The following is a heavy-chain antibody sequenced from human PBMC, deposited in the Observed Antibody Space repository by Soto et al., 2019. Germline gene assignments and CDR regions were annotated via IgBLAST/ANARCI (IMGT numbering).Heavy chain of an antibody. J-gene: IGHJ3*02. Sequence: AGGSLRLSCAASGFTLMDYYMSWIRQAPGKGLEWVSYISSSGSYTKYAASVKGRFTISRDNAKNSLYLQINRLRAEDTAVYYCAKVTYYYDSSGSDAFDIWGQGTMVTVSS. V-gene: IGHV3-11*05. CDR1: GFTLMDYY. D-gene: IGHD3-22*01. CDR3: AKVTYYYDSSGSDAFDI. CDR2: ISSSGSYT.